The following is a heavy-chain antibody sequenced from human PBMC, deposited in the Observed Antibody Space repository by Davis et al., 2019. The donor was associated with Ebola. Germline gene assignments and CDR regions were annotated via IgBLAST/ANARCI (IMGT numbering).Heavy chain of an antibody. J-gene: IGHJ3*02. CDR1: GYTFTSYY. CDR2: IDPSGGST. CDR3: TTPGGQDSGYDVFDI. D-gene: IGHD5-12*01. V-gene: IGHV1-46*03. Sequence: ASVKVSCKASGYTFTSYYMHWVRQAPGQGLEWMGIIDPSGGSTSYAQKFQGRVTMTRDTSTSTVYMELSSLRSEDTALYYCTTPGGQDSGYDVFDIWGQGTMVTVSS.